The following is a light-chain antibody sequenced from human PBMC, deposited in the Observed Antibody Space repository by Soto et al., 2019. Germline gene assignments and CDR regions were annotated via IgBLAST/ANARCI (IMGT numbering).Light chain of an antibody. CDR2: GTS. CDR1: QRINSY. CDR3: QQSNKTPLT. V-gene: IGKV1-39*01. J-gene: IGKJ4*01. Sequence: DIQMTQSPSSLSASVGDRVTITCRAGQRINSYLNWYQVKTGKAPKLLIFGTSTLQSGVPSRFSGSGSGTDFTLTISSLQPEDYATYYCQQSNKTPLTFGGGTKVEI.